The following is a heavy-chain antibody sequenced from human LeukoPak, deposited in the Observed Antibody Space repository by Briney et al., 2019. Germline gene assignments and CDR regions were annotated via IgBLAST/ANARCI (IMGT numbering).Heavy chain of an antibody. CDR3: AKQGRDHCSGGSCYLFDY. Sequence: PGRSLRLSCAASGFTFISFGMHWARQAPGKGLQWVALISFDGGDKYYADSVKGRFTISRDNSKDTLFLQMNSLRPEDPAVYYCAKQGRDHCSGGSCYLFDYWGQGTLVTVSS. D-gene: IGHD2-15*01. CDR1: GFTFISFG. CDR2: ISFDGGDK. J-gene: IGHJ4*02. V-gene: IGHV3-30*18.